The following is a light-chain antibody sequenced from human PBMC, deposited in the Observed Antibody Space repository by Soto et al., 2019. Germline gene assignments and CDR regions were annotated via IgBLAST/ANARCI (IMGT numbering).Light chain of an antibody. CDR3: KQYGSSPLYT. CDR2: GAS. V-gene: IGKV3-20*01. CDR1: QSVSSSY. J-gene: IGKJ2*01. Sequence: EIVLTQSPGTLSLSPGERATLSCRASQSVSSSYLAWYQQKPGQAPRLLIYGASSRATGIPDRFSGSGSGTDFTLTISRLEPEDFAVYYCKQYGSSPLYTFGQGTKLEIQ.